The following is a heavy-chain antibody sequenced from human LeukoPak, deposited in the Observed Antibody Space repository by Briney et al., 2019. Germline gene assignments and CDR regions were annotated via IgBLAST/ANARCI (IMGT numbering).Heavy chain of an antibody. Sequence: GESLKISCKGSGYNFTNYWIGWVRQMPGKGLEWMGIIYPGDSDTRYSPSFQGQVTISADKSISTAYLQWSSLKASDTAMYYCARLLRNIAAAVYYFDYWGQGTLVTVSS. CDR2: IYPGDSDT. J-gene: IGHJ4*02. CDR3: ARLLRNIAAAVYYFDY. D-gene: IGHD6-13*01. V-gene: IGHV5-51*01. CDR1: GYNFTNYW.